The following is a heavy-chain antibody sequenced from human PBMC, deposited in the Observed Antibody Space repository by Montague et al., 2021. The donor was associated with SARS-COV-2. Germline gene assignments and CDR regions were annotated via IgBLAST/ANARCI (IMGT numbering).Heavy chain of an antibody. CDR1: GFTLSSYE. CDR3: ARDLGFWESLVADYSYYGMDV. V-gene: IGHV3-48*03. J-gene: IGHJ6*02. D-gene: IGHD3-10*01. CDR2: ISSSGSTI. Sequence: SLRLPCAASGFTLSSYEMNWVRQAPGKGLEWVSYISSSGSTIYYADSVKGRFTISRDNAENSLYLQMNSLRAEDTAVYYCARDLGFWESLVADYSYYGMDVWGQGTTVTVSS.